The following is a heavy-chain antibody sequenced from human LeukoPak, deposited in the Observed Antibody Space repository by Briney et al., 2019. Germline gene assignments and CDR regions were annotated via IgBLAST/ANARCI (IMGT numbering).Heavy chain of an antibody. D-gene: IGHD5-12*01. CDR1: GFTFSNYA. J-gene: IGHJ4*02. V-gene: IGHV3-23*01. Sequence: GGSLRLSCAVSGFTFSNYALSWVRQAPGKGLEWLSAITGSGDITYYADSVKGRFTISRDNAKNSLYLQMNSLRAEDTAVYYCARDGGYSGHNWGQGTLVTVSS. CDR2: ITGSGDIT. CDR3: ARDGGYSGHN.